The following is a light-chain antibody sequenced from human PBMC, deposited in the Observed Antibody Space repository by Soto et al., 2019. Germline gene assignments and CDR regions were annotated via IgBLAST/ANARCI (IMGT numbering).Light chain of an antibody. V-gene: IGLV1-51*02. CDR2: ENN. J-gene: IGLJ3*02. CDR1: SSNIGNNY. Sequence: QSVLTQPPSVSAAPGQKVTISCSGSSSNIGNNYVSWYQQLPGTAPKLLIYENNKRPSGIPDRFSGSKSGTSATLGITGLQTGDEADYYCGTWASSQSSWVFGGGTKLTVL. CDR3: GTWASSQSSWV.